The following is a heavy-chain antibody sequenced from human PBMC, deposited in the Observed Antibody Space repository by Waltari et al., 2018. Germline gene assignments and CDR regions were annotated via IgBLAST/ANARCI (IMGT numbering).Heavy chain of an antibody. Sequence: QVQLQESGPGLVKPSQTLSLTCTVSGGSISSGDYYWSWIRQPPGTGREWIGYIYYSGSTYYNPSLKSRVTISVDTSKNQFSLKLSSVTAADTAVYYCARGLAYCGGDCYSLSGFFPDYWGQGTLVTVSS. D-gene: IGHD2-21*01. J-gene: IGHJ4*02. CDR2: IYYSGST. CDR3: ARGLAYCGGDCYSLSGFFPDY. CDR1: GGSISSGDYY. V-gene: IGHV4-30-4*08.